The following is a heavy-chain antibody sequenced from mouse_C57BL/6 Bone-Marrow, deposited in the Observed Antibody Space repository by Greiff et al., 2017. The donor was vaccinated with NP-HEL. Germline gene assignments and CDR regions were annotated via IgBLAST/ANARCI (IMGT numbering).Heavy chain of an antibody. CDR1: GYTFTDYN. J-gene: IGHJ1*03. Sequence: VQLQQSGPELVKPGASVKIPCKASGYTFTDYNMDWVKQSHGKSLEWIGDINPNNGGTIYNQKFKGKATLTVDKSSSTAYMELRSLTSEDTAVYYCARKAYYSWYFDVWGTGTTVTVSS. CDR3: ARKAYYSWYFDV. V-gene: IGHV1-18*01. CDR2: INPNNGGT. D-gene: IGHD2-12*01.